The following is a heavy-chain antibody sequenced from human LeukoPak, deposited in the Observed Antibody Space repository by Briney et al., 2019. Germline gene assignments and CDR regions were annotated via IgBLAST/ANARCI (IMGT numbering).Heavy chain of an antibody. V-gene: IGHV4-39*01. Sequence: SETLSLTYTVSGGSISSSSYYWGWIRQPPGKGLEWIGSIYYSGCTYYNPSLKSRVTISVDTSNNKFSLKLSSVPAADKAMYYFARRNREGGGVNYYDSSGYNYWGQGTLVTVSS. CDR2: IYYSGCT. CDR3: ARRNREGGGVNYYDSSGYNY. J-gene: IGHJ4*02. CDR1: GGSISSSSYY. D-gene: IGHD3-22*01.